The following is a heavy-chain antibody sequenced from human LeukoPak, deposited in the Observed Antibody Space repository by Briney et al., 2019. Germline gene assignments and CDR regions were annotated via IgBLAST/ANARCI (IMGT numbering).Heavy chain of an antibody. CDR1: GGSVINTNW. V-gene: IGHV4-4*02. Sequence: SRTLSLTCGVSGGSVINTNWWTWVRQPPGKGLEWIGEVHLGGRTNYNPYLESRLTMSVDVSENQVSLKLTSVTASDTAVYYFAKEGGFYPPLDFSGQGTRVTVS. J-gene: IGHJ4*02. D-gene: IGHD3-3*01. CDR2: VHLGGRT. CDR3: AKEGGFYPPLDF.